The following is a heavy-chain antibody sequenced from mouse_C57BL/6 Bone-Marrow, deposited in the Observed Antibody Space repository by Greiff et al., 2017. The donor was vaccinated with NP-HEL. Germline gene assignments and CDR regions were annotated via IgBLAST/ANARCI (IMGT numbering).Heavy chain of an antibody. Sequence: EVQLQQSGPELVKPGASVKISCKASGYTFTDYYMNWVKQSQGKSLEWIGDINPNNGGTSYNQKFKGKATLTVDKSSSTAYMELRSLTSDDSAVYYCARWGTYYSNYGAMDYWGQGTSVTVSS. CDR1: GYTFTDYY. V-gene: IGHV1-26*01. CDR3: ARWGTYYSNYGAMDY. CDR2: INPNNGGT. D-gene: IGHD2-5*01. J-gene: IGHJ4*01.